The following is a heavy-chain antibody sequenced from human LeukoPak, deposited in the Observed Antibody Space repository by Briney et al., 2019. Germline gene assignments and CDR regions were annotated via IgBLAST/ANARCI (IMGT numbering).Heavy chain of an antibody. CDR2: INHSGST. D-gene: IGHD3-10*01. CDR3: ATVWFGELLISS. V-gene: IGHV4-34*01. Sequence: KSSETLSLTCAVYGGSSSGYYWSWIRQPPGKGLEWIGEINHSGSTNYNPSLRSRVTISVDTSKNQFSLKLSSVTAADTAVYYCATVWFGELLISSWGQGTLVTVSS. CDR1: GGSSSGYY. J-gene: IGHJ5*02.